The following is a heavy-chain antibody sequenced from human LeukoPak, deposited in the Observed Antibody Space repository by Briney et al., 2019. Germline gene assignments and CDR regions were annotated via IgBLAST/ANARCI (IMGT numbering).Heavy chain of an antibody. D-gene: IGHD3-3*01. J-gene: IGHJ4*02. CDR3: TRGTVGHDFWSGYSEY. CDR2: IRSKAYGGTT. V-gene: IGHV3-49*04. Sequence: PGRSLRLSCTASGFTFGDYAMSWVRQAPGKGLEWVGFIRSKAYGGTTEYVASVKGRFTISRDDSKSIAYLQMNSLKTEDTAFYYCTRGTVGHDFWSGYSEYWGQGTLVTVSS. CDR1: GFTFGDYA.